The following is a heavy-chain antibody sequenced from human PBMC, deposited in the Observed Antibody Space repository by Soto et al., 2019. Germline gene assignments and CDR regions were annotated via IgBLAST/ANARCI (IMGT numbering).Heavy chain of an antibody. V-gene: IGHV5-51*01. CDR1: GYIFISSW. J-gene: IGHJ5*02. D-gene: IGHD3-16*01. CDR2: IYPGDSDT. CDR3: AKDPRGGSRWFDP. Sequence: PGESLKISCKGSGYIFISSWIGWVRQMPGKGLESMGVIYPGDSDTRYSPSFQGRFTISRDNSKNTLYLQMNSLRADDTAVYYCAKDPRGGSRWFDPWGQGTLVTVSS.